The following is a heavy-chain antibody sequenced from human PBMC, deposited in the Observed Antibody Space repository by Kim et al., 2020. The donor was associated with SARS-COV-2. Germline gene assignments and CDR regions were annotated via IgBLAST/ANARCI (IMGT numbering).Heavy chain of an antibody. V-gene: IGHV3-23*03. CDR2: IYSGGSST. D-gene: IGHD6-25*01. J-gene: IGHJ4*02. CDR1: GFTFSSYA. CDR3: AIDSSGWRGTNFDY. Sequence: GGSLRLSCAASGFTFSSYAMSWVRQAPGKGLEWVSVIYSGGSSTYYTDSVKGRFTISRYNSKKTLYLQMNSLRAEDTAVYYCAIDSSGWRGTNFDYWGQGPLVTVSS.